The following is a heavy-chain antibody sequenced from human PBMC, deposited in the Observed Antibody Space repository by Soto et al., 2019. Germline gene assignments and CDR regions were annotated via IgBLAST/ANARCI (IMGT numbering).Heavy chain of an antibody. J-gene: IGHJ4*02. CDR2: IYYSGNT. Sequence: PSETLSLTCPVSGGSSTSSSYYWGWIRQPPGKGLEWIGSIYYSGNTYYTPSLKSRVTISVDTSKKQFSLKLSSVTAADTAVYYCAREGGRYCSGGSCQVDYWGQGTLVTVSS. V-gene: IGHV4-39*02. CDR1: GGSSTSSSYY. CDR3: AREGGRYCSGGSCQVDY. D-gene: IGHD2-15*01.